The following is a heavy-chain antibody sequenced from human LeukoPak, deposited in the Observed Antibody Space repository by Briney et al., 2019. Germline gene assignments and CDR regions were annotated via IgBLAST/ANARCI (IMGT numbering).Heavy chain of an antibody. V-gene: IGHV3-23*01. D-gene: IGHD3-22*01. CDR1: GFTFSSYA. CDR2: ISGTGDST. Sequence: GGSLRLSCAASGFTFSSYAMSWVRQAPGKGLEWVSVISGTGDSTFYADSVKGRFTISRDNSKNTLYLQMNSLRAEDTAVYYCARDRSGYFQNWGQGTLVTVSS. J-gene: IGHJ1*01. CDR3: ARDRSGYFQN.